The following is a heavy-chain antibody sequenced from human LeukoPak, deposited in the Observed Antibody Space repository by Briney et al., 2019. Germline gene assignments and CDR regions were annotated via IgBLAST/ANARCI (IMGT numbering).Heavy chain of an antibody. J-gene: IGHJ3*02. D-gene: IGHD2-2*01. Sequence: PGRSLRLSCAASGFTFSSYGMHWVRQAPGKGLEWVAVIWYDGSNKYYADSVKGRFTISRDNSKNTLYLQMNSLRAEDTAVYYCARERQNDIVVVPDGRGFAFDIWGQGTMVTVSS. CDR3: ARERQNDIVVVPDGRGFAFDI. CDR1: GFTFSSYG. CDR2: IWYDGSNK. V-gene: IGHV3-33*01.